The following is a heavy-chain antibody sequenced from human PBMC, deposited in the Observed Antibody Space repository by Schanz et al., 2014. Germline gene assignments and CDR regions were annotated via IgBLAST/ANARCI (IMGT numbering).Heavy chain of an antibody. J-gene: IGHJ2*01. V-gene: IGHV3-64D*06. CDR1: GFTFSIYA. Sequence: EVQLVESGGGLVQPGGSLRLSCSASGFTFSIYAMHWVRQAPGKGLEYVSAISHDGYSTYYADSVKGRFTISRDNSKNTLYLQMDSLRAEDTAVYYCARNRGSGGQNWYFDLWGRGTLXTVSS. CDR2: ISHDGYST. D-gene: IGHD1-26*01. CDR3: ARNRGSGGQNWYFDL.